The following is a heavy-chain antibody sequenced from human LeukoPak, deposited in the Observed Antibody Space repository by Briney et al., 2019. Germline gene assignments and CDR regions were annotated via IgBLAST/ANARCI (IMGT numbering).Heavy chain of an antibody. CDR2: ISGSGVST. V-gene: IGHV3-23*01. J-gene: IGHJ4*02. CDR1: GFTFSSYA. Sequence: PGESVKISCAASGFTFSSYAMSWVRQAPGKGLEWVSAISGSGVSTYYADSVKGRFTISRDNSENTLYLQMNSLRADDTALYYCAKADCNSGSYRTDYWGQGTLVTVSS. D-gene: IGHD2/OR15-2a*01. CDR3: AKADCNSGSYRTDY.